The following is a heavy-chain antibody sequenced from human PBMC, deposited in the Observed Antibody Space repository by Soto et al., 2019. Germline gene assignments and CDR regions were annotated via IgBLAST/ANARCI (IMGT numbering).Heavy chain of an antibody. Sequence: QVQLVESGGGVVQPGRSLRLSCAASGFTFSSYGMHWVRQAPGKGLEWVAVISYDGSNKYYADSVKGRFTISRDNSKNTLYLQMNSLRAEDTAVYYCAKERRGTMIVVVTPPDYWGQGTLVTVSS. D-gene: IGHD3-22*01. CDR1: GFTFSSYG. V-gene: IGHV3-30*18. CDR3: AKERRGTMIVVVTPPDY. CDR2: ISYDGSNK. J-gene: IGHJ4*02.